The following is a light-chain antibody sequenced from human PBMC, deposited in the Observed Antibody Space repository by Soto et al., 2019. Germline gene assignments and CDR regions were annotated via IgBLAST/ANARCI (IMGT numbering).Light chain of an antibody. CDR1: QSVTSS. CDR2: DAS. V-gene: IGKV3-11*01. J-gene: IGKJ4*01. Sequence: EIVLTQSPATLSLSPGERATLSCRSSQSVTSSLAWYQQRPGQAPRLLIYDASNRATGIPARFSGSGSGTDLTLTISSLEPEDFGVYYCQQRSNWPLTFGGGTKVDIK. CDR3: QQRSNWPLT.